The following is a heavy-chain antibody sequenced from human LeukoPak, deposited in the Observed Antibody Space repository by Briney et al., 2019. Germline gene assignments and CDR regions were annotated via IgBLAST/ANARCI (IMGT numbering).Heavy chain of an antibody. Sequence: GGSLRLSCAASGFAFSSNGMHWVRQAPGKGLEWVALISYDGSNKYYADSVKGRFTISRDNSKNTLHLQMNSLRAEDTAVYYCAKDRSSSWTWTIDYWGQGTLVTVSS. CDR1: GFAFSSNG. CDR3: AKDRSSSWTWTIDY. CDR2: ISYDGSNK. V-gene: IGHV3-30*18. J-gene: IGHJ4*02. D-gene: IGHD6-13*01.